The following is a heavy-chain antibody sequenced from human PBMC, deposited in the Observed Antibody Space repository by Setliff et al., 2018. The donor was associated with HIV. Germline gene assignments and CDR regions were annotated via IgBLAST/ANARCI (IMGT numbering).Heavy chain of an antibody. CDR3: ARGGPWSGYYHYYYMDV. D-gene: IGHD3-3*01. V-gene: IGHV1-3*03. J-gene: IGHJ6*03. CDR2: INTGNGNT. Sequence: ASVKVSCKASGYTFTSYAIHWVRQAPGQRLEWMGWINTGNGNTKYSQEFQGRVTITRDTSASTAYMELSSLRSEDTAVYYCARGGPWSGYYHYYYMDVWGKGTTVTVSS. CDR1: GYTFTSYA.